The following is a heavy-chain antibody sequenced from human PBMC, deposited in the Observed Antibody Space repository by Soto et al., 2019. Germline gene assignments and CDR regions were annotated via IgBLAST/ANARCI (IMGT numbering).Heavy chain of an antibody. J-gene: IGHJ5*02. CDR1: GYSFTSYW. CDR2: IYPGDSDT. D-gene: IGHD2-21*02. CDR3: AGLYRGGDCYSREWWFDP. V-gene: IGHV5-51*01. Sequence: ESLKISCKGSGYSFTSYWIGWVRQMPGKGLEWMGIIYPGDSDTRYSPSFQGQVTISADKSISTAYLQWSSLKASDTAMYYCAGLYRGGDCYSREWWFDPWGQGTLVTVSS.